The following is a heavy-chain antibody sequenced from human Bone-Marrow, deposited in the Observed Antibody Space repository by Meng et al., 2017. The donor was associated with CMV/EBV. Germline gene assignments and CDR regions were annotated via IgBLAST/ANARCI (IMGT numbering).Heavy chain of an antibody. D-gene: IGHD3-22*01. J-gene: IGHJ4*02. CDR1: GFTFSSYA. V-gene: IGHV3-23*03. CDR2: IYSGGSST. CDR3: AKSPDYYDSSGY. Sequence: GGSLRLSCAASGFTFSSYAMSWVRQAPGKGLEWVSVIYSGGSSTYYADSVKGRFTISRDNSKNTLYLQMNSLRAEDTAVYYCAKSPDYYDSSGYWGQGTLVTVS.